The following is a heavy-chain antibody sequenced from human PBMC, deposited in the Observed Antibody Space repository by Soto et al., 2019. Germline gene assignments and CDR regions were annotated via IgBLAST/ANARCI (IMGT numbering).Heavy chain of an antibody. V-gene: IGHV3-53*01. CDR1: GLTVSRTQ. CDR2: IYSAGST. CDR3: ARAREPEYSSSIFFDY. D-gene: IGHD6-6*01. J-gene: IGHJ4*01. Sequence: GSLLLPCSVSGLTVSRTQMSWVRQAPGKGLQWVSVIYSAGSTYYANAVKGRFTISRDISENKIFLELNGLTVDDTAVYYCARAREPEYSSSIFFDYWGRGTVVTVYS.